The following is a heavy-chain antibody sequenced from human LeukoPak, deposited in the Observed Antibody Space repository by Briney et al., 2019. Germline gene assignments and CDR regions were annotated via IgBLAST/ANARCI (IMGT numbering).Heavy chain of an antibody. CDR1: GFTFSSYS. CDR3: ARGVVATSETPSDFDY. CDR2: ISSSSSYI. V-gene: IGHV3-21*01. J-gene: IGHJ4*02. Sequence: PGGSLRLSCAASGFTFSSYSMNWVRQAPGKGLEWVSSISSSSSYIYYADSVRGRFTISRDNAKNSLYLQMNSLRAEDTAVYYCARGVVATSETPSDFDYWGQGTPVTVSS. D-gene: IGHD5-12*01.